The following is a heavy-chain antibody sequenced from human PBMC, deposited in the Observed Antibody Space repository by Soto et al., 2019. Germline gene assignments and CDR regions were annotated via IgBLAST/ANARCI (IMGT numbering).Heavy chain of an antibody. D-gene: IGHD6-13*01. CDR1: GFTFSSYG. J-gene: IGHJ6*02. Sequence: GGSLRLSCAASGFTFSSYGMHWVRQAPGKGLEWVAVISYDGSNKYYADSVKGRFTISRDNSKNTLYLQMNSLRAEDTAVYYCAKDSRWYSYYYGMDVWGQGTTVTVS. V-gene: IGHV3-30*18. CDR3: AKDSRWYSYYYGMDV. CDR2: ISYDGSNK.